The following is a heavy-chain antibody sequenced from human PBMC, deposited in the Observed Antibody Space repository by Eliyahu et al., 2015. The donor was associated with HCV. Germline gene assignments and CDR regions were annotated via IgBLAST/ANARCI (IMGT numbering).Heavy chain of an antibody. D-gene: IGHD2-21*02. CDR3: ARSGPVTDPFDR. J-gene: IGHJ4*02. CDR1: GFXFSSYA. CDR2: ISYDGGNT. V-gene: IGHV3-30-3*01. Sequence: QVQLVESGGGVVQPGRSLRLXCAASGFXFSSYAMHWVRQAPGKGLEWVAVISYDGGNTYYADSVKGRFTISRDNSKNTLYLQMNSLRTEDTAMYYCARSGPVTDPFDRWGQGTLVTVSS.